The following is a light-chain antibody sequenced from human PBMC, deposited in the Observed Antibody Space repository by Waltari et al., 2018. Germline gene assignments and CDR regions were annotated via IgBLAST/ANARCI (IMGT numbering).Light chain of an antibody. V-gene: IGKV4-1*01. Sequence: DIMMTQSPESLAVSLGERATINCKPSQSVLFSSNNENYLAWYQQKPGQPPKLLIYWASTRESGVPDRFSGSGSGTDFTLTISSLQAEDVAVYYCQQYYSIPRSFGQGTKLEIK. CDR3: QQYYSIPRS. CDR2: WAS. J-gene: IGKJ2*03. CDR1: QSVLFSSNNENY.